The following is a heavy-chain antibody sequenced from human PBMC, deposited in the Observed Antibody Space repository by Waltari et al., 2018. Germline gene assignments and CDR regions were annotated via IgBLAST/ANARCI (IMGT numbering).Heavy chain of an antibody. CDR3: AKGFYDFWSGYPNWYFDL. D-gene: IGHD3-3*01. CDR2: ISGRWGST. Sequence: EVQLLESGGGLVQPGGSLRLSCAASGFTFSSYAMSWVRQAPGKGLEWVSAISGRWGSTYYADSVKGRFTISRDNSKNTLYLQMNSLRAEDTAVYYCAKGFYDFWSGYPNWYFDLWGRGTLVTVSS. CDR1: GFTFSSYA. J-gene: IGHJ2*01. V-gene: IGHV3-23*01.